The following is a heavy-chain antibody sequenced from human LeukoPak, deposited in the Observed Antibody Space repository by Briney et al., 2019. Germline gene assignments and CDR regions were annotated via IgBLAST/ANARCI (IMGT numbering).Heavy chain of an antibody. J-gene: IGHJ4*02. Sequence: GGSLRLSCAASGFTFRDYAMYWVRQAPGKGLEYVSVISTDGSRIYYADSVKGRFTISRDNSKNTLYLKMGSLRAEDMAVYYCTRGVAISTSGWYDTFDYWGQGALVTVSS. V-gene: IGHV3-64*02. CDR3: TRGVAISTSGWYDTFDY. CDR2: ISTDGSRI. D-gene: IGHD6-19*01. CDR1: GFTFRDYA.